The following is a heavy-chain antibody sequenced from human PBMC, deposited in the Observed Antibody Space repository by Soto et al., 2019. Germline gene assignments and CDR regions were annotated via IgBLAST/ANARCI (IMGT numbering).Heavy chain of an antibody. J-gene: IGHJ4*02. CDR1: GFTFSSYW. Sequence: GGSLRLSCAASGFTFSSYWMSWVRQAPGKGLEWVANIKQDGSEKYYVDSVKGRFTISRDNAKNSLYLQMNSLRAEDTAVYYCARGTGYCSSTSCPYYFDYWGQGTLVTVSS. CDR2: IKQDGSEK. V-gene: IGHV3-7*05. D-gene: IGHD2-2*01. CDR3: ARGTGYCSSTSCPYYFDY.